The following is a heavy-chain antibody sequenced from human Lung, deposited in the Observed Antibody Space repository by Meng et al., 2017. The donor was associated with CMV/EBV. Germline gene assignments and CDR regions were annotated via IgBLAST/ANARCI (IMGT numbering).Heavy chain of an antibody. CDR2: INQSGSP. D-gene: IGHD2-2*01. CDR1: SGSFSGYY. V-gene: IGHV4-34*01. CDR3: SRGEGAIAVVPAANYYGMDV. Sequence: XXXLTXAINSGSFSGYYWSWIRQPPGGAMEWIGEINQSGSPNYNPSLKSRVTMSIDTSEDQFSLKLSSVTAADTAVYYCSRGEGAIAVVPAANYYGMDVWGQGTXVTVSS. J-gene: IGHJ6*02.